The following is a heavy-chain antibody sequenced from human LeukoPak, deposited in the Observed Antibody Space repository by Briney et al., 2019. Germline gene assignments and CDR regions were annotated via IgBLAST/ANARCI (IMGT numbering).Heavy chain of an antibody. J-gene: IGHJ4*02. CDR1: GFTFSNAW. D-gene: IGHD2-8*01. Sequence: GGSLRLSCGASGFTFSNAWMSWVRQAPGKGLEWVGRIKSKTDGGTTDYAAPVKGRFTISRDDSKTTLFLQMNSLKTEDTAVYYCTTYPMVDAINCWGQGTLVTVSS. CDR3: TTYPMVDAINC. V-gene: IGHV3-15*01. CDR2: IKSKTDGGTT.